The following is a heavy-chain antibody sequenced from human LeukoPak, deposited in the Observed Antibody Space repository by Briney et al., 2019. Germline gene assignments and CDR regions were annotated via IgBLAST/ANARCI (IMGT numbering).Heavy chain of an antibody. D-gene: IGHD1-26*01. CDR3: AKATKTKYSGSYYGGIDY. CDR2: ISGSGGST. Sequence: SGGSLRLSCAASGFTFSSYAMSWVRQAPVKGLEWVSAISGSGGSTYYADSVKGPFTISRDNSKNTLYLQMNSLRAEDTAVYYCAKATKTKYSGSYYGGIDYWGQGTLVTVSS. V-gene: IGHV3-23*01. J-gene: IGHJ4*02. CDR1: GFTFSSYA.